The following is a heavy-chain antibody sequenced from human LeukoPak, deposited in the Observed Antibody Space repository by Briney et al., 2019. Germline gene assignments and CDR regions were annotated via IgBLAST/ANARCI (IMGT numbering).Heavy chain of an antibody. Sequence: SVKVSCKASGGTFSSYAISWVRQAPGQGLEWMGGIIPIFGTANYAQKFQGRVTITADKSTSTAYMELSSLRSEDTAVYYCARHRSGWLQSSFDYWGQGTLVTVSS. CDR1: GGTFSSYA. CDR3: ARHRSGWLQSSFDY. D-gene: IGHD5-24*01. CDR2: IIPIFGTA. V-gene: IGHV1-69*06. J-gene: IGHJ4*02.